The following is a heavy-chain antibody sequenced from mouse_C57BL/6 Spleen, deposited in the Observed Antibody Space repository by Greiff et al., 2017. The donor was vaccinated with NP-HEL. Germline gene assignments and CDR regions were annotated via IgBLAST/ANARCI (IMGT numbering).Heavy chain of an antibody. D-gene: IGHD1-1*01. Sequence: EVQLQESGPGLVKPSQSLSLTCSVTGYSITSVYYWNWIRQFPGNKLEWMGYISYDGSNNYNPSLKNRISITRDTSKNQFFLKLNSVTTEDTATYYCVYGSSYFYAMDYWGQGTSVTVSS. CDR2: ISYDGSN. CDR3: VYGSSYFYAMDY. J-gene: IGHJ4*01. CDR1: GYSITSVYY. V-gene: IGHV3-6*01.